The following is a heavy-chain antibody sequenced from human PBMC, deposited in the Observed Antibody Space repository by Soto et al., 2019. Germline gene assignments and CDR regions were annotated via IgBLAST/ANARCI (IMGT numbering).Heavy chain of an antibody. CDR3: ARALAVAGHAPYYYYYGMDV. Sequence: LRLSCAASGFTFSSYWMSWVRQAPGKGLEWVANIKQDGSEKYYVDSVKGRFTISRDNAKNSLYLQMNSLRAEDTAVYYCARALAVAGHAPYYYYYGMDVWGQGTTVTVSS. V-gene: IGHV3-7*03. J-gene: IGHJ6*02. D-gene: IGHD6-19*01. CDR1: GFTFSSYW. CDR2: IKQDGSEK.